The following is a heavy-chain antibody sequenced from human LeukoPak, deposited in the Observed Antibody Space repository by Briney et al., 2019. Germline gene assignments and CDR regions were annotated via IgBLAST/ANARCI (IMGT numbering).Heavy chain of an antibody. V-gene: IGHV1-69*13. D-gene: IGHD1-26*01. CDR1: GGTFSSYA. CDR3: ARDPSDSGGGAFDI. J-gene: IGHJ3*02. CDR2: IIPIFGTA. Sequence: SVKVSCKASGGTFSSYAVSWVRQAPRQGLEWMGGIIPIFGTANYAQKFQGRVTITADESTSTAYMELSSLRSEDTAVYYCARDPSDSGGGAFDIWGQGTMVTVSS.